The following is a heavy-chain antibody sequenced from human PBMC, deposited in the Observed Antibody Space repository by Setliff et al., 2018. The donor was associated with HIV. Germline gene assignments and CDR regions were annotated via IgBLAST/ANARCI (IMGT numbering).Heavy chain of an antibody. V-gene: IGHV3-21*01. CDR1: GFTFSSYS. CDR3: ARLSAVTTIDY. Sequence: VGSLRLSCAASGFTFSSYSMNWVRQAPGKGLEWVSSISSSSSYIYYADSVKGRFTISRDNAKNSLYLQMNSLRAEDTAVYYCARLSAVTTIDYWGQGTLVTVSS. CDR2: ISSSSSYI. D-gene: IGHD6-19*01. J-gene: IGHJ4*02.